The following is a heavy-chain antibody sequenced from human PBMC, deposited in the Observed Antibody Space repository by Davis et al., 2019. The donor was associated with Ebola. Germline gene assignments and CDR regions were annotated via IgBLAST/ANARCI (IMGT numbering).Heavy chain of an antibody. CDR2: IYYSGST. D-gene: IGHD4-17*01. CDR3: ARGGPTVTTAYYYGMDV. CDR1: GGYISSYY. Sequence: MPSETLSLTCTVSGGYISSYYWSWIRQPPGKGLEWIGYIYYSGSTNYNPSLKSRVTISVDTSKNQFSLKLSSVTAADTAVYYCARGGPTVTTAYYYGMDVWGQGTTVTVSS. V-gene: IGHV4-59*08. J-gene: IGHJ6*02.